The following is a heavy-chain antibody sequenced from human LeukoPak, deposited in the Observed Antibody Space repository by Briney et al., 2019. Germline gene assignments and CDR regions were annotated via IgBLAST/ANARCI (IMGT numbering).Heavy chain of an antibody. Sequence: GASVKVSCKASGYTFTGYYLHWVRQAPGQGLDWMGWINPNSGGTTYAQNFKGRVTMTWDTSISTAYMELSSLRSEDTAVYYCAAGISVPSTVTTSHSMSYWGQGTLVTVSS. CDR2: INPNSGGT. D-gene: IGHD4-17*01. V-gene: IGHV1-2*02. CDR3: AAGISVPSTVTTSHSMSY. CDR1: GYTFTGYY. J-gene: IGHJ4*02.